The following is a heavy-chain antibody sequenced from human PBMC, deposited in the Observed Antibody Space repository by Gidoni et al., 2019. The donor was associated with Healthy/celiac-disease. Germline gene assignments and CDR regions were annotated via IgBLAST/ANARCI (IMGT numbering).Heavy chain of an antibody. Sequence: QLQLQESGPGLVQPSETLSLTCTVSGGSISSSSYYWGWIRQPPGKGLEWIGSIYYSGSTYYNPSLKSRVTISVDTSKNQFSLKLSSVTAADTAVYYCARDLLARLRLGEGNGMDVWGQGTTVTVSS. V-gene: IGHV4-39*07. CDR3: ARDLLARLRLGEGNGMDV. CDR2: IYYSGST. D-gene: IGHD3-16*01. J-gene: IGHJ6*02. CDR1: GGSISSSSYY.